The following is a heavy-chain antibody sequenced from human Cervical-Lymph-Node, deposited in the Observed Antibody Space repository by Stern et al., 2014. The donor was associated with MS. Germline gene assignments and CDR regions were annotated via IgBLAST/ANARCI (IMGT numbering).Heavy chain of an antibody. Sequence: VQLVESVAEVKKPGASVKVSCKASGDTFASYPIHWLRQAPGQGPVWMGIVNPTDGRTTYAQTFKGRVTMTRDTSTRTVYMELSSLRAEDTAMYFCANPLPYANWGQGTRVTVSS. V-gene: IGHV1-46*03. CDR2: VNPTDGRT. D-gene: IGHD4-17*01. CDR3: ANPLPYAN. CDR1: GDTFASYP. J-gene: IGHJ1*01.